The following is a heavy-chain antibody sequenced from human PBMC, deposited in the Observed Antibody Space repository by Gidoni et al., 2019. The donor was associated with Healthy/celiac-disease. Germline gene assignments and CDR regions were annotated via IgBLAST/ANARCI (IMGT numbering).Heavy chain of an antibody. D-gene: IGHD6-6*01. CDR3: ARVNSSSSLYSNWFDP. J-gene: IGHJ5*02. CDR2: SIPIFGTA. Sequence: QVQLVQSGAEVKKPGSSVKVSCKASGGTFSSYAISWVRQATGQGLEWMGVSIPIFGTANDAQKFQGRVTITADESTSTAYMELSSLRSEDTAVYYCARVNSSSSLYSNWFDPWGQGTLVTVSS. CDR1: GGTFSSYA. V-gene: IGHV1-69*01.